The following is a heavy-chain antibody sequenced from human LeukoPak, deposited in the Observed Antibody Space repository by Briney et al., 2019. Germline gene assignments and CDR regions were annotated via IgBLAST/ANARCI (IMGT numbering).Heavy chain of an antibody. CDR2: IYYSGST. J-gene: IGHJ3*02. CDR3: ARRVRGIYRSDAFDI. CDR1: GGSISSSSYY. V-gene: IGHV4-39*01. D-gene: IGHD3-16*01. Sequence: PSETLSLTCTVSGGSISSSSYYWGWIRQPPGKGLEWLGSIYYSGSTYYNPSLKSRVTISVDTSKNQFSLKLSSVTAADTAVYYCARRVRGIYRSDAFDIWGQGTMVTVSS.